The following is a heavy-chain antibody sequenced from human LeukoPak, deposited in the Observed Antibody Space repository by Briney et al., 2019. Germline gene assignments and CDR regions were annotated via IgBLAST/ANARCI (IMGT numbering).Heavy chain of an antibody. CDR1: GLTFSNYW. J-gene: IGHJ5*02. D-gene: IGHD6-19*01. CDR2: IYHSGST. CDR3: ARAAGSGWYSNWFDP. V-gene: IGHV4-4*02. Sequence: PGGSLRLSCAASGLTFSNYWMDWVRQAPGKGLEWIGYIYHSGSTYYNPSLKSRVTISVDRSKNQFSLKLSSVTAADTAVYYCARAAGSGWYSNWFDPWGQGTLVTVSS.